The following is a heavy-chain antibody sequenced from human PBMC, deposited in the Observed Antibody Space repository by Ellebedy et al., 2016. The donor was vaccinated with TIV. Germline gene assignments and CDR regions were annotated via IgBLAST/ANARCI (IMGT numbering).Heavy chain of an antibody. CDR2: ISETGSAI. V-gene: IGHV3-48*02. CDR1: GFTFSSYS. J-gene: IGHJ4*02. Sequence: GGSLRLXXAASGFTFSSYSMNWVRQAPGKGLEWVSYISETGSAIRYADSVKGRFTVSRDNAKNSLYLQMNSLRDEDTAVYYCARDNWAVDYWGQGTLVTVSS. CDR3: ARDNWAVDY. D-gene: IGHD7-27*01.